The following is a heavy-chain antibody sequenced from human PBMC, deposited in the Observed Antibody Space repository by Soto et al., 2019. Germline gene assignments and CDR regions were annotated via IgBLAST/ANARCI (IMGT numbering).Heavy chain of an antibody. D-gene: IGHD6-19*01. CDR3: ARPPLYSNGGYFDS. CDR2: TSNNGDRT. J-gene: IGHJ4*02. CDR1: GFTFTDHA. V-gene: IGHV3-23*01. Sequence: GGSLRLSCAVSGFTFTDHAMTWVRQAPGRGLEWVSTTSNNGDRTFYADSVKGRFTVSTDRTNNTLYLQMNSLRADDTAVYFCARPPLYSNGGYFDSWGQGTLVTVSS.